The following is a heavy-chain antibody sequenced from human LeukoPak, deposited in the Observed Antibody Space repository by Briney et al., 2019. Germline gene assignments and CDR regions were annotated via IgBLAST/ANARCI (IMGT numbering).Heavy chain of an antibody. Sequence: SETLSHTCAVSSGSINDYYWSWVRQPAGKGLEWLGRIYSSGSTTYNPSLKSRITMSVDTSKNQFSLKMTSVTAADTAVYYCAREGKWFGTYYYCMDVWAKGPRSPSPQ. CDR3: AREGKWFGTYYYCMDV. CDR2: IYSSGST. V-gene: IGHV4-4*07. D-gene: IGHD3-10*01. CDR1: SGSINDYY. J-gene: IGHJ6*04.